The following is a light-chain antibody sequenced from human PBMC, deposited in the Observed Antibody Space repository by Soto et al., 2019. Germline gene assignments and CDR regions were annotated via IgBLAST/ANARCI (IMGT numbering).Light chain of an antibody. CDR3: CSYAGTSTHTV. CDR1: SSDVGGYKF. Sequence: QSALTQPASVSGSPGQSITISCTGTSSDVGGYKFVSWYQQHPGKAPKLMISEVSKRPSGISDRFSGSKSGSTASLTISGLQAEDEADYYCCSYAGTSTHTVFGGGTQLTVL. J-gene: IGLJ7*01. CDR2: EVS. V-gene: IGLV2-23*02.